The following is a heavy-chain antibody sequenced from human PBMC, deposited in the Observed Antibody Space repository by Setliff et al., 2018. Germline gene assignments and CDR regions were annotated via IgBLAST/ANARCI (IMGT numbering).Heavy chain of an antibody. CDR2: IYTSGTT. CDR1: GGSISSGSYY. J-gene: IGHJ6*03. D-gene: IGHD3-10*01. Sequence: PSETLSLTCSVSGGSISSGSYYWTWIRQPAGKGLEWIGHIYTSGTTKYNPSLKSRVTISVDASKNQFFSKLTSVTAADTAVYYCARSNMGNYYDSGRYYYYYYMDVWGKGTTVTVSS. CDR3: ARSNMGNYYDSGRYYYYYYMDV. V-gene: IGHV4-61*09.